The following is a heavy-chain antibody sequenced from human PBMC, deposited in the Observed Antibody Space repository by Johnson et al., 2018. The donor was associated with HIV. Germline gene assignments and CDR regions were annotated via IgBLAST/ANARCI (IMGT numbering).Heavy chain of an antibody. V-gene: IGHV3-66*01. Sequence: VQLVESGGGLVQPGGSLRLSCTASGFTVSSNYMSWVRQAPGKGLEWVSVIYSGGSTYYTDSVKGRFTISRDNSKNTLSLQMNSLRAEDTAVYYCARGRTVVSVFDIWGQGTMVTVSS. CDR1: GFTVSSNY. CDR3: ARGRTVVSVFDI. D-gene: IGHD3-3*01. CDR2: IYSGGST. J-gene: IGHJ3*02.